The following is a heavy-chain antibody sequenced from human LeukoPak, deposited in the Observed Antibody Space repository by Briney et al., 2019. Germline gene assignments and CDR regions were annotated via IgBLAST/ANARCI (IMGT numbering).Heavy chain of an antibody. Sequence: SETLSLTCTVSGGSTSSSSYYWGWIRQPPGKGLEWMGSIYYSGSTFYNPSLKSRVTISVDTSKNQFSLKLSSVTAADTAVYYCARHARARHYDSSGYCPDYWGQGTLVTVSS. CDR1: GGSTSSSSYY. CDR3: ARHARARHYDSSGYCPDY. D-gene: IGHD3-22*01. V-gene: IGHV4-39*01. J-gene: IGHJ4*02. CDR2: IYYSGST.